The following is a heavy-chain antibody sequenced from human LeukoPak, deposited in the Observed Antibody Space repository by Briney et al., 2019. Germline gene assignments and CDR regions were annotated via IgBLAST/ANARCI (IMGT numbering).Heavy chain of an antibody. D-gene: IGHD1-1*01. Sequence: PGGSLRLSXAASGFTFDDYAMHWVRQAPGKGLEWVSLISGDGGSTYYADSVKGRFTISRDNSKNSLYLQMNSLRTEDTALYYCAKDATGTTYEYYYYYYMDVWGTGTTVTVSS. V-gene: IGHV3-43*02. CDR3: AKDATGTTYEYYYYYYMDV. CDR2: ISGDGGST. CDR1: GFTFDDYA. J-gene: IGHJ6*03.